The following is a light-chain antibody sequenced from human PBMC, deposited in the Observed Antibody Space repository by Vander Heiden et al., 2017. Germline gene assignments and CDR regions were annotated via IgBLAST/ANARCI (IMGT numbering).Light chain of an antibody. CDR2: DVG. CDR3: CSYTSSSTYV. J-gene: IGLJ1*01. V-gene: IGLV2-14*03. Sequence: QSALTQPASVSGSPGQSITISCTGTSGDIGGYNYVSWYQQHPGNAPKLMIYDVGSRPSVVSNRFSGSKSGKTASLTISGLQAEDEADYYCCSYTSSSTYVFGTGTKVTVL. CDR1: SGDIGGYNY.